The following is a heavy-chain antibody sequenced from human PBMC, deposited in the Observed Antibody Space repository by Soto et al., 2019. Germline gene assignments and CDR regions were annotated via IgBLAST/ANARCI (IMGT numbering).Heavy chain of an antibody. J-gene: IGHJ5*01. V-gene: IGHV5-10-1*01. Sequence: PGESLKISCLGSGYTFINYWITWVRHMPGKGLERMGTIDPSDSSAVYSPSFQGHITISVDKSINTAYLHWSSLRASDTAIYYCPTSLDEGGGWFESWGQGTQVTVYS. D-gene: IGHD3-16*01. CDR2: IDPSDSSA. CDR1: GYTFINYW. CDR3: PTSLDEGGGWFES.